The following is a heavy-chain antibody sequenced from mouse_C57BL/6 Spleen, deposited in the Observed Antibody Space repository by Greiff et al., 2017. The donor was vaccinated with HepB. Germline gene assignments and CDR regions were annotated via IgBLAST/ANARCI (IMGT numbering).Heavy chain of an antibody. CDR3: ARETTVDYYFDY. CDR1: GYTFTSYW. V-gene: IGHV1-53*01. Sequence: VQLQQPGTELVKPGASVKLSCKASGYTFTSYWMHWVKQRPGQGLESIGNINPSNGGTNYNEKFKSKATLTVDKSSSTAYMQLSSLTSEDSAVYYCARETTVDYYFDYWGQGTTLTVSS. D-gene: IGHD1-1*01. J-gene: IGHJ2*01. CDR2: INPSNGGT.